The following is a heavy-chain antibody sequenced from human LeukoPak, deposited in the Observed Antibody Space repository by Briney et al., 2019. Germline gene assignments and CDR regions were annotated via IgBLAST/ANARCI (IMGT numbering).Heavy chain of an antibody. V-gene: IGHV4-39*01. J-gene: IGHJ4*02. Sequence: SETLSLTCTVSGDSISSSSYFWGWIRQPPGKGLEWIGSMSHIGSTYSNPSLKSRVTISVDTSKNQFPLKVNSVTAADTAVYYCARHLLSRSNYTPYYFDYWGQGTLVTVSS. CDR3: ARHLLSRSNYTPYYFDY. D-gene: IGHD4-11*01. CDR2: MSHIGST. CDR1: GDSISSSSYF.